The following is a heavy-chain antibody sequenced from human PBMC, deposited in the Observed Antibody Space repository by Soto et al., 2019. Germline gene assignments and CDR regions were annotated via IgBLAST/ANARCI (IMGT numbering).Heavy chain of an antibody. Sequence: QVQLVQSGAEVKKPGASVKVSCKSSGYTFTSYDINWVRQATGQGLEWMGWMNPNTGNTGYAQKFQGRITMTRDTSIRTGYMELSSLRSEDTAVYYCASQPVGPLLGFDYWGHGTLVTVSS. CDR1: GYTFTSYD. D-gene: IGHD1-26*01. J-gene: IGHJ4*01. CDR2: MNPNTGNT. V-gene: IGHV1-8*01. CDR3: ASQPVGPLLGFDY.